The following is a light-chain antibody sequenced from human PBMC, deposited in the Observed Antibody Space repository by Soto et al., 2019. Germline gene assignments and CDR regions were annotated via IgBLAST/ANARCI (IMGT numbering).Light chain of an antibody. CDR1: QSVRNN. J-gene: IGKJ1*01. CDR3: QQYNKWPPWT. CDR2: AAS. V-gene: IGKV3-15*01. Sequence: EIAMTQSPATLSVSPGARDTLSCRASQSVRNNLAWYQQKPGLAPRLLISAASTRATGIPARFSGNGSETEFTLTIDNLQSEDYALYYCQQYNKWPPWTFGQGTKVDIK.